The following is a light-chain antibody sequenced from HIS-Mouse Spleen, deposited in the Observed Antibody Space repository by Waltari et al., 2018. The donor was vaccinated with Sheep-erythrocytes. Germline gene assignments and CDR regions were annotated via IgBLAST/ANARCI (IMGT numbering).Light chain of an antibody. CDR2: LGS. V-gene: IGKV2-28*01. CDR3: MQALQTPWT. J-gene: IGKJ1*01. CDR1: QRLLHSNGYNY. Sequence: DIVMTQSPLPLPVTPGEPASISCRPSQRLLHSNGYNYLVWYLQKPGQSPQLLIYLGSNRASGVPDRFSGSGSGTDFTLKISRVEAEDVGVYYCMQALQTPWTFGQGTKVEIK.